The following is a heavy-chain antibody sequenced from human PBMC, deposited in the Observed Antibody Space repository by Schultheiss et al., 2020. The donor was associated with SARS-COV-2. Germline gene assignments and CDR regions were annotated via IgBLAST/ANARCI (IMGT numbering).Heavy chain of an antibody. V-gene: IGHV4-39*07. D-gene: IGHD2-2*01. CDR2: INHSGST. J-gene: IGHJ5*02. CDR1: GGSISSGGYY. CDR3: ARRVPGLGFDP. Sequence: SETLSLTCTVSGGSISSGGYYWSWIRQPPGKGLEWIGEINHSGSTNYNPSLKSRVTISVDKSKNQFSLKLSSVTAADTAVYYCARRVPGLGFDPWGQGTLVTVSS.